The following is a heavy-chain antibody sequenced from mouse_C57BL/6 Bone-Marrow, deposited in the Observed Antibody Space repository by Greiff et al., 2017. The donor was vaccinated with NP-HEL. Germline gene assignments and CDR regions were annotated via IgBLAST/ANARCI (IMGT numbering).Heavy chain of an antibody. V-gene: IGHV1-80*01. CDR2: IYPGDGDT. Sequence: QVQLKQSGAELVKPGASVKISCKASGYAFSSYWMNWVKQRPGKGLEWIGQIYPGDGDTNYNGKFKGKATLTADKSSSTAYMQLSSLTSVDTAVYFCAKCGWLLQRGYYFGYGDQGKSLTVTS. CDR1: GYAFSSYW. J-gene: IGHJ2*03. D-gene: IGHD2-3*01. CDR3: AKCGWLLQRGYYFGY.